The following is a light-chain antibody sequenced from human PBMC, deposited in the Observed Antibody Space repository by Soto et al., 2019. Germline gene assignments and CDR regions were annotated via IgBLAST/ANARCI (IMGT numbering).Light chain of an antibody. J-gene: IGKJ4*01. V-gene: IGKV1-39*01. CDR2: AAS. Sequence: DIQMTQTQSSLSASVGDRVTITYRASQSISSYLNWYQQKPGKAPKLLIYAASSLQSGVPSRFSGSGSGTDFTLTISSLQPEDFATYYCQQSYSTPLTFGGGT. CDR1: QSISSY. CDR3: QQSYSTPLT.